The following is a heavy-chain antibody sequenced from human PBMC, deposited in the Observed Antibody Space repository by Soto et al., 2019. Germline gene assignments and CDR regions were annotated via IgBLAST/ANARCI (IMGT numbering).Heavy chain of an antibody. Sequence: LSLTCTVSGVSVNTYCWSWVRQPAGRRPEWIGRIFPSGSTSYDPSLNSRVTMSLDTSKNQFSLNLNSVTAADTAVYYCARCVNMCFDYWGQGIPVTVSS. J-gene: IGHJ4*02. D-gene: IGHD3-10*02. CDR1: GVSVNTYC. V-gene: IGHV4-4*07. CDR3: ARCVNMCFDY. CDR2: IFPSGST.